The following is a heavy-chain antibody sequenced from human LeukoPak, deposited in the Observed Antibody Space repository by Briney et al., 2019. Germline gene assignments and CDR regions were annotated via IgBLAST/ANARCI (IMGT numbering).Heavy chain of an antibody. CDR1: GYTFTGYY. J-gene: IGHJ4*02. V-gene: IGHV1-2*02. CDR3: ARYVVVPAASHDS. D-gene: IGHD2-2*01. CDR2: INPNSGGT. Sequence: ASVKVSCKASGYTFTGYYMHWVRQAPGQGLEWMGWINPNSGGTNYAQKFQGRVTMTRDTSISTAYMELSRLRSDDTALYYCARYVVVPAASHDSWGQGTLVTVSS.